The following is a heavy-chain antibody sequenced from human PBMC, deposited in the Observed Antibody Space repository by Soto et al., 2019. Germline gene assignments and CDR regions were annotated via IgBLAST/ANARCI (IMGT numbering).Heavy chain of an antibody. J-gene: IGHJ5*02. D-gene: IGHD6-19*01. Sequence: ASVKVSCKASGYTFTSYGISWVRQAPGQGLEWMGWISAYNGNTNYAQKLQGRVTMTTDTSTSTAYMELRSLRSDDTAVYYCARVGAVAGTGWFDPWDQGTLVTVSS. CDR2: ISAYNGNT. CDR3: ARVGAVAGTGWFDP. CDR1: GYTFTSYG. V-gene: IGHV1-18*04.